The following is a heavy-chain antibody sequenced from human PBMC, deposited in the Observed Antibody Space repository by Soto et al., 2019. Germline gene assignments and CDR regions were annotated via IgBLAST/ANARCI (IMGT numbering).Heavy chain of an antibody. Sequence: ASVKVSCKASGYTFTGYYMHWVRQAPGKGLEWMGGFDPEDGETIYAQKFQGRVTMTEDTSTDTAYMELSSLRSEDTAVYYCATVPYDDYELKAKFDPWGQGTLVTVSS. CDR2: FDPEDGET. J-gene: IGHJ5*02. CDR1: GYTFTGYY. V-gene: IGHV1-24*01. CDR3: ATVPYDDYELKAKFDP. D-gene: IGHD4-17*01.